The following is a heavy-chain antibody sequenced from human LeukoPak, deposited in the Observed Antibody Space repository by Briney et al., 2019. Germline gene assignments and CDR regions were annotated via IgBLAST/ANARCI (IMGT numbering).Heavy chain of an antibody. V-gene: IGHV1-2*02. CDR3: ARMYYYDSSGYYHDAFDI. D-gene: IGHD3-22*01. CDR1: GYTFTGYY. Sequence: ASVNVSCKASGYTFTGYYMHWVRHAPGQGLEWMGWNNPNSGGTNYAQKFQGRVTMTRDTSISTAYMELSRLRSDDTAVYYCARMYYYDSSGYYHDAFDIWGQGTMVTVSS. CDR2: NNPNSGGT. J-gene: IGHJ3*02.